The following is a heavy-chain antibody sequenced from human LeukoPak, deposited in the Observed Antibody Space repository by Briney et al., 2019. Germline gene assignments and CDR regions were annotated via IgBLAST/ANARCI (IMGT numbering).Heavy chain of an antibody. V-gene: IGHV4-39*01. J-gene: IGHJ4*02. CDR1: GGSISSSSYY. Sequence: PSETLSLTCTVSGGSISSSSYYWGWIRQPPGKGLEWIGSIYYSGSTYYNPSLKRRVTISVDTSKNQFYLKLSSVTAADTAVYYCAKQLSRSSYYFDYWGQGTLVTVSS. CDR2: IYYSGST. CDR3: AKQLSRSSYYFDY. D-gene: IGHD3-16*02.